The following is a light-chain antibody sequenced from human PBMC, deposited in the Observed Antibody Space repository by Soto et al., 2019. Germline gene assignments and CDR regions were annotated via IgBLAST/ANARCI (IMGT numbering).Light chain of an antibody. Sequence: QSVLTQPASVSGSPGQSISLSCLGISSDLGGYNYVSWYQQHPGKVPKLLIYDDNNRPSGVSSRFSGSKSGKVVSVTISGPLAEDEVDNDSSSYTVRSNFVFGKGTKSP. V-gene: IGLV2-14*01. CDR2: DDN. J-gene: IGLJ1*01. CDR3: SSYTVRSNFV. CDR1: SSDLGGYNY.